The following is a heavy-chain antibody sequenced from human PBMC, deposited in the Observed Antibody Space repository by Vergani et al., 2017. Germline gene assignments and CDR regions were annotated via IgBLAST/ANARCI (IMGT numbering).Heavy chain of an antibody. CDR2: IYHSGST. V-gene: IGHV4-38-2*01. J-gene: IGHJ4*02. CDR1: GYSISSGSY. CDR3: ARVEMAAMGTD. Sequence: QVQLQESGPGLVKPSETLSLTCAVSGYSISSGSYWGWIRQPPGKGLEWIGSIYHSGSTYYSPSLKSRVTMSVDTSKNQSSLKMRSVTAADTAVYYCARVEMAAMGTDWGQGTLVTVSS. D-gene: IGHD5-24*01.